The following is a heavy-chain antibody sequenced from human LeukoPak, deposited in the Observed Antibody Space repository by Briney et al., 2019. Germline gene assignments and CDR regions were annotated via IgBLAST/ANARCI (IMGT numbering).Heavy chain of an antibody. CDR3: ASWGNYYGSGSYSVRYMDV. Sequence: ASVKVSCKASAYTFTSYGISWVRQAPGQGLEWMGWISAYNGNTNYAQKFQGRVTMTRNTSISTAYMELSSLRSEDTAVYYCASWGNYYGSGSYSVRYMDVWGKGTTVTISS. V-gene: IGHV1-18*01. CDR1: AYTFTSYG. D-gene: IGHD3-10*01. CDR2: ISAYNGNT. J-gene: IGHJ6*03.